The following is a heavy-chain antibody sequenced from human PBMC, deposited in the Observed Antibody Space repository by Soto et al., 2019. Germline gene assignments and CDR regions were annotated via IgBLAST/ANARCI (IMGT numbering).Heavy chain of an antibody. Sequence: QVQLVQSGAEVKKPGSSVKVSCKSSGGTFSSYVISWVRQAPGQGLEWMGGIIPMLDTPNCAQKFQGRVTFTADVSTSTAYMEVSSLRSEDTAVYYCASGIPVTGTASFDYWGRGTLVTVSS. CDR3: ASGIPVTGTASFDY. J-gene: IGHJ4*02. CDR1: GGTFSSYV. D-gene: IGHD2-21*02. V-gene: IGHV1-69*01. CDR2: IIPMLDTP.